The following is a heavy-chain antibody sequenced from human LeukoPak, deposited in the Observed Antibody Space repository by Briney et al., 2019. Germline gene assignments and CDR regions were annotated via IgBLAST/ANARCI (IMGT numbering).Heavy chain of an antibody. V-gene: IGHV3-74*01. J-gene: IGHJ4*02. CDR3: VRDLGGRSGH. D-gene: IGHD1-26*01. CDR1: GFTFSSNW. CDR2: INEDGSTT. Sequence: GGSLRLSCAASGFTFSSNWMHWVRQAPGKGQVWVSRINEDGSTTNYADSVKGRSTIFRDNAKNTLYLQMNSLRAEDTAVYYCVRDLGGRSGHWGQGTLVTVSS.